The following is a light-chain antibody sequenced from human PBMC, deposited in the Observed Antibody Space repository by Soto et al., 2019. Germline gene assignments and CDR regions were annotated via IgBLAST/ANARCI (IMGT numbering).Light chain of an antibody. Sequence: EIVLTQSPATLSLSAGERATLSCRASQSVSNYLAWYQQKPGQAPRLLIYGASSRATGIPARFSGSGSGTEFTLTISSLQSEDFAVYYCQQYNNWPLTFGQGTRLEIK. V-gene: IGKV3D-15*01. CDR3: QQYNNWPLT. J-gene: IGKJ5*01. CDR1: QSVSNY. CDR2: GAS.